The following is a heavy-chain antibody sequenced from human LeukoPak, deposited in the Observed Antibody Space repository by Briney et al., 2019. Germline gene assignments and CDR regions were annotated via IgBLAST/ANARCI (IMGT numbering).Heavy chain of an antibody. CDR1: GYSFTSYW. D-gene: IGHD3-22*01. Sequence: GESLKISCKGSGYSFTSYWIGWVRRMPGKGLEWMGIIYPGDSDTRYSPSFQGQVTISADKSISTAYLQWSSLKASDTAMYYCARAAPNYCDSSGYFDYWGQGTLVTVSS. J-gene: IGHJ4*02. V-gene: IGHV5-51*01. CDR3: ARAAPNYCDSSGYFDY. CDR2: IYPGDSDT.